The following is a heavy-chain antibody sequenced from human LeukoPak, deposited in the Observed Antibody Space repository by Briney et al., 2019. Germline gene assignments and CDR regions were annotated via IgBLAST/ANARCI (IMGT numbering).Heavy chain of an antibody. V-gene: IGHV3-74*01. CDR1: GFTFSSYW. Sequence: GGSLRLSCAASGFTFSSYWMHWVRQAPGRGLVWVSCINSDGSSTSYADSVKGRFTISRDNAKNTLYPQMNSLRAEDTAVYYCAREEVTMVRGVIPRYGMDVWGQGTTVTVSS. D-gene: IGHD3-10*01. CDR3: AREEVTMVRGVIPRYGMDV. J-gene: IGHJ6*02. CDR2: INSDGSST.